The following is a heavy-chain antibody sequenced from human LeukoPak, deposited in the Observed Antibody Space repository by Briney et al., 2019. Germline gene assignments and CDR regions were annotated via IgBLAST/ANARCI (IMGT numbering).Heavy chain of an antibody. CDR1: GFTFSSYA. CDR3: AKVRLIAVAGTSDFDY. J-gene: IGHJ4*02. D-gene: IGHD6-19*01. Sequence: PGGSLRLSCAASGFTFSSYAMSWVRQAPGKGLEWVSAISGSGGSTYCADSVKGRFTISRDNSKNTLYLQMNSLRAEDTAVYYCAKVRLIAVAGTSDFDYWGQGTLVTVSS. V-gene: IGHV3-23*01. CDR2: ISGSGGST.